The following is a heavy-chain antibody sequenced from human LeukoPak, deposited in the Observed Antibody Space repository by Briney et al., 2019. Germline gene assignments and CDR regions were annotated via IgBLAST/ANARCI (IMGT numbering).Heavy chain of an antibody. D-gene: IGHD3-10*01. Sequence: GGSLRLSCAASGXTFSSYWMHWVRQAPGKGLVWVSRVNSDGSDTSYADSVKGRFTISRDNAKNTLYLQMNSLRAEDTAVYYCAREGGGFDYWGQGTLVTVSS. CDR1: GXTFSSYW. J-gene: IGHJ4*02. CDR3: AREGGGFDY. V-gene: IGHV3-74*01. CDR2: VNSDGSDT.